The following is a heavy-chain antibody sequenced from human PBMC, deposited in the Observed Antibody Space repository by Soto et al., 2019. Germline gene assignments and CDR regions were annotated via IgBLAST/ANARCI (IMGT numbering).Heavy chain of an antibody. CDR1: GYSFTNYG. D-gene: IGHD6-19*01. CDR3: ARDRGVPPPVAGNTHYYYYMDV. J-gene: IGHJ6*03. V-gene: IGHV1-18*01. CDR2: ISAYNGNT. Sequence: QARLVQSGVEVKKPGASVRVSCKASGYSFTNYGITWVRQAPGQGFEWMGWISAYNGNTNYAQKFQGRVTLTTDASTSTAYLELRSLRSDDTAVYYCARDRGVPPPVAGNTHYYYYMDVWGKGTTVTVSS.